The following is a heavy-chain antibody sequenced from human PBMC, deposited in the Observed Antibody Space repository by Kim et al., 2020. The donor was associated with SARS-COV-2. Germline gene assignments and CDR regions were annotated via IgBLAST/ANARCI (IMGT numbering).Heavy chain of an antibody. D-gene: IGHD3-10*01. CDR2: IKSKADDGTT. J-gene: IGHJ6*02. Sequence: GGSLRLSCAASGFTFSNAWMSWVHQSPGKGLEWLGRIKSKADDGTTDYAAPAKGRFTISRDDSENTLYLQMFSLEIEDTGVYYFTATSGVTHEGRLDVWGHGPTVTVS. CDR3: TATSGVTHEGRLDV. V-gene: IGHV3-15*01. CDR1: GFTFSNAW.